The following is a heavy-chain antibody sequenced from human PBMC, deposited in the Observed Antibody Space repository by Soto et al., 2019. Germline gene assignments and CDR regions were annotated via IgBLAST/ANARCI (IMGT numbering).Heavy chain of an antibody. J-gene: IGHJ4*02. CDR3: AKGGGELISFDY. CDR2: ISSSGGST. CDR1: GFTFSSYS. D-gene: IGHD1-26*01. V-gene: IGHV3-23*04. Sequence: EVQLVESGGGLVKPGGSLRLSCAASGFTFSSYSMNWVRQAPGKGLEWVSSISSSGGSTYYADSVKGRFTISRDNSKNTLYLQMNSLRAEDTAVYYCAKGGGELISFDYWGQGTLVTVSS.